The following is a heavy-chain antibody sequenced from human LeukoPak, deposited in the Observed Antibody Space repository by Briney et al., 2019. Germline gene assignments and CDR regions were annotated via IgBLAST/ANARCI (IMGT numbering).Heavy chain of an antibody. CDR1: GYTLTDLS. V-gene: IGHV1-24*01. Sequence: GASEKVSCKVSGYTLTDLSMHWVRQAPGKGLEWMGGVDSDDGERLYAQKFQGRVTMAEDAFIDTAYMELSGLRSDDTAVYFCATEVGSRYFEYWGQGALVTVSS. J-gene: IGHJ4*02. CDR3: ATEVGSRYFEY. CDR2: VDSDDGER. D-gene: IGHD6-19*01.